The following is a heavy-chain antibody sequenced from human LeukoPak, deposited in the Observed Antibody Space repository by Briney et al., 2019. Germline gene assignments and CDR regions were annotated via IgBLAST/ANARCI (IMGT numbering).Heavy chain of an antibody. Sequence: SETLSLTCTVSGGSISSDSYYWSWIRQRPGQGLEWIGYIYYGGSTYYNPSLKSRVTISADTSKNQFSLKLRSVTAAATAVYYCARTIAAAGTFYFDYWGQGTLVTVSS. CDR3: ARTIAAAGTFYFDY. CDR2: IYYGGST. CDR1: GGSISSDSYY. J-gene: IGHJ4*02. D-gene: IGHD6-13*01. V-gene: IGHV4-31*03.